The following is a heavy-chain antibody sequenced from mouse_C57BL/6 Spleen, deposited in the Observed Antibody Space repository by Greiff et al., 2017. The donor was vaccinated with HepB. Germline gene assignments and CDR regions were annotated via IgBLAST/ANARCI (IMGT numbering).Heavy chain of an antibody. J-gene: IGHJ1*03. CDR1: GYTFTEYT. CDR3: ARHEEEGYEDWYFDV. V-gene: IGHV1-62-2*01. D-gene: IGHD2-10*02. Sequence: VQRVESGAELVKPGASVKLSCKASGYTFTEYTIHWVKQRSGQGLEWIGWFYPGSGSIKYNEKFKDKATLTADKSSSTVYMELSRLTSEDSAVYFCARHEEEGYEDWYFDVWGTGTTVTVSS. CDR2: FYPGSGSI.